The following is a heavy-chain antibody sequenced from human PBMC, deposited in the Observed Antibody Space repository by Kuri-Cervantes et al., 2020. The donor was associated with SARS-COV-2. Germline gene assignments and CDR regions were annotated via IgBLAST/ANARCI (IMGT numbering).Heavy chain of an antibody. CDR1: GFTFSSYW. J-gene: IGHJ4*02. Sequence: LSLTCAASGFTFSSYWMSWVRQAPGKGLEWVGRIKSKIDGGTIEYATPVKGRFTISRDDSKNTLYLQLNSLKTEDTAIYYCRRGGWSLDSWGQGTLVTVSS. D-gene: IGHD6-19*01. CDR3: RRGGWSLDS. V-gene: IGHV3-15*01. CDR2: IKSKIDGGTI.